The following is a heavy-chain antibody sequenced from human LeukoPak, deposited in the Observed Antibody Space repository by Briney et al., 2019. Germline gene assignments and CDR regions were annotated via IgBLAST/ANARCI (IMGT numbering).Heavy chain of an antibody. Sequence: GGSLRLSCAASGFTFSSYGMHWVRQAPGKGLEWVAVISYDGSNKYHADSVEGRFTISRDNSKNTLYLQMNSLKVEDTAVYYCAKAVGIAPERLPGDYWGQGTLVTVSS. CDR3: AKAVGIAPERLPGDY. V-gene: IGHV3-30*18. D-gene: IGHD6-13*01. CDR2: ISYDGSNK. CDR1: GFTFSSYG. J-gene: IGHJ4*02.